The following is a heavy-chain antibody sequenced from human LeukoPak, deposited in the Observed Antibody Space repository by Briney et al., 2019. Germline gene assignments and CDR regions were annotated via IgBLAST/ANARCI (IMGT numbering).Heavy chain of an antibody. CDR3: ARFYGSGSYSPFDY. J-gene: IGHJ4*02. D-gene: IGHD3-10*01. CDR1: DGSISYFY. Sequence: SETLSLTCTVSDGSISYFYWSWIRQPPGKGLEWIGYIYYSGSTPYNPSLKSRVTISVDTSKNQFSLKLSSVTAADTAVYYCARFYGSGSYSPFDYWGQGTLVTVSS. V-gene: IGHV4-59*01. CDR2: IYYSGST.